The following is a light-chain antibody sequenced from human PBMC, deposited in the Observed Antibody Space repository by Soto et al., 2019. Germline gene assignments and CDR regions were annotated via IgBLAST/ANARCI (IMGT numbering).Light chain of an antibody. V-gene: IGKV1-39*01. CDR1: QSISSY. CDR3: QQSYSTPIT. Sequence: IQMTQSPSSLSAAVGDRFTITCRASQSISSYLNWYQQKPGKAPKLLIYAASSLQSGVPSRFSGSGSGTDFTLTISSLQPEDFATYYCQQSYSTPITFGQGTRLEI. CDR2: AAS. J-gene: IGKJ5*01.